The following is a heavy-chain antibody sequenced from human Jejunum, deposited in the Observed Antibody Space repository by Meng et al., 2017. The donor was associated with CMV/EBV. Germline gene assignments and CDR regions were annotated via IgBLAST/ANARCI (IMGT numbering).Heavy chain of an antibody. V-gene: IGHV1-46*01. D-gene: IGHD3-16*01. CDR1: AYTFTSYH. Sequence: SAYTFTSYHKPWVRQAPGPGPEWMGILNPSGGTPSYAQEFQGRVTMTRDTSTSTVYMELSSLRSEDTAVYYCARDSGGGVNWFDPWGQGTLGTVSS. J-gene: IGHJ5*02. CDR3: ARDSGGGVNWFDP. CDR2: LNPSGGTP.